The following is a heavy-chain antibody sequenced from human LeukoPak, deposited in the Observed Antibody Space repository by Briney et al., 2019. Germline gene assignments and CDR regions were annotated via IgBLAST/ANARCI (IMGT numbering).Heavy chain of an antibody. V-gene: IGHV4-4*07. Sequence: SETLSLTCTVSGGSISGYYWSWIRQFAGKGLGWIGRIYTSGTTNYNPFLKSRVTMSVDTSKNQFSLKLSSVTAADTAVYYCARVTYSSSSISLDAFDIWGQGTMVTVSS. CDR1: GGSISGYY. CDR2: IYTSGTT. CDR3: ARVTYSSSSISLDAFDI. J-gene: IGHJ3*02. D-gene: IGHD6-6*01.